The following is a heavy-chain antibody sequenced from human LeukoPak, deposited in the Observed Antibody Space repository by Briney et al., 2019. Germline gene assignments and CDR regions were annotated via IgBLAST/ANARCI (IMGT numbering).Heavy chain of an antibody. D-gene: IGHD4-23*01. CDR3: ARDYMTTVVTPADY. CDR1: GFTFSSYG. V-gene: IGHV3-30*03. Sequence: GGSLRLSCAASGFTFSSYGMHWVRQAPGKGLEWVAVISYDGSNKYYADSVKGRFTISRDNSKNTLYLQMNSLRAEDTAVYYCARDYMTTVVTPADYWGQGTLVTVSS. J-gene: IGHJ4*02. CDR2: ISYDGSNK.